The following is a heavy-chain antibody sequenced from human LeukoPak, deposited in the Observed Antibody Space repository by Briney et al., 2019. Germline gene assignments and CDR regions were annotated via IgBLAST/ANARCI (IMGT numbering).Heavy chain of an antibody. CDR3: ANGPYRY. CDR1: GFTFSSYG. Sequence: PGRSLRLSCAASGFTFSSYGMHWVRQAPGKGLEWVAVISYDGSNKYYAGSVKGRFTISRDNSKNTLYLQMNSLRAEDTAVYYCANGPYRYWGQGTLVTVSS. V-gene: IGHV3-30*18. J-gene: IGHJ4*02. D-gene: IGHD2-2*01. CDR2: ISYDGSNK.